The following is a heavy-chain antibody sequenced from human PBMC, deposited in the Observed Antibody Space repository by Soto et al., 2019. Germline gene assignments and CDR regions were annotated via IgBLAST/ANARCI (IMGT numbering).Heavy chain of an antibody. CDR2: VYPGDSDT. CDR3: ATAPYALLYYGMDV. Sequence: GESLKSSCKGSGYSFTSYWIGWVRQMPGKGLEWMGIVYPGDSDTRYSPSFQGQVTISADKSVSTAYLQWRSLKASDTAKYYCATAPYALLYYGMDVWGQGTTVTVSS. CDR1: GYSFTSYW. V-gene: IGHV5-51*01. D-gene: IGHD2-2*01. J-gene: IGHJ6*02.